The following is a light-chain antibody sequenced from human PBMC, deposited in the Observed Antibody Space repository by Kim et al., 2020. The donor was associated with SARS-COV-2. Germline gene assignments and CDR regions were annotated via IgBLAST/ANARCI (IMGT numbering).Light chain of an antibody. J-gene: IGKJ2*01. CDR1: QTINNY. CDR2: AAS. V-gene: IGKV1-39*01. Sequence: DIQMTQSPSSLFASVGDRVTITCRASQTINNYLNWYQQKPWRAPQLLVYAASSLQNGVSSRFSGGGSGTDFTLTINSLQPEDFATYYCQETYSPSYTFGQGTKLEI. CDR3: QETYSPSYT.